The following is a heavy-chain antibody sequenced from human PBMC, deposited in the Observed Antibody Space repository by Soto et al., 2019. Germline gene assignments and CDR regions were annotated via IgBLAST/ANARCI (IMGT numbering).Heavy chain of an antibody. J-gene: IGHJ4*02. CDR3: ARYYSGSGSHQYYFDY. V-gene: IGHV4-59*01. Sequence: SETLSLTCTVSGGSISNYYWSWIRQPPGKGLEWIGYIYYSGSTNYNPSLKSRVTISVDTSKNQFSLKLSSVTAADTAVYYCARYYSGSGSHQYYFDYWGQGTLVTVSS. CDR2: IYYSGST. CDR1: GGSISNYY. D-gene: IGHD3-10*01.